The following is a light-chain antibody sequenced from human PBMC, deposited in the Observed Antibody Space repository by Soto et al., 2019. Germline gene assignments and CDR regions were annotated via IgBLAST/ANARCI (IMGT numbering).Light chain of an antibody. CDR2: EVS. Sequence: QSALTQPPSVSGSPGQSVTISCTGPSSDIGSYNRVSWYQQPPGTAPKLMIYEVSNRPSGVPDRFSGSKSGNTASLTISGLQPEDEADYYCNSYTSGNTYVFGTGTKVTV. J-gene: IGLJ1*01. CDR3: NSYTSGNTYV. V-gene: IGLV2-18*02. CDR1: SSDIGSYNR.